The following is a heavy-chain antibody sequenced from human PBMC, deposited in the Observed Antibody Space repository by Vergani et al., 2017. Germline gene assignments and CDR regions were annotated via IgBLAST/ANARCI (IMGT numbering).Heavy chain of an antibody. V-gene: IGHV1-69*01. J-gene: IGHJ5*02. CDR3: ARDLGYYGSGSLYQHWFDP. Sequence: QVQLVQSGAEVKKPGSSVKVSCKASGGTFSSYAISWVRQAPGQGLEWMGGIIPIFGTANYAQKFQGRVTITADESTSTAYMELSSLRSEDTAVYYCARDLGYYGSGSLYQHWFDPWGQGTLVTVSS. D-gene: IGHD3-10*01. CDR1: GGTFSSYA. CDR2: IIPIFGTA.